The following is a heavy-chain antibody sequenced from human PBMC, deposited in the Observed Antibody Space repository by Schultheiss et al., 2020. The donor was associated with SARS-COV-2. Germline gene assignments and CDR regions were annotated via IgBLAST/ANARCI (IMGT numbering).Heavy chain of an antibody. CDR2: IYHSGST. CDR3: AWWGDNAFDI. Sequence: SETLSLTCGVSGYSISSGYYWGWIRQPPGKGLEWIGSIYHSGSTYYNPSLKSRVTISVDTSKNQFSLKLSSVTAADTAVYYCAWWGDNAFDIWGQGTMVTVSS. J-gene: IGHJ3*02. CDR1: GYSISSGYY. V-gene: IGHV4-38-2*01. D-gene: IGHD2-15*01.